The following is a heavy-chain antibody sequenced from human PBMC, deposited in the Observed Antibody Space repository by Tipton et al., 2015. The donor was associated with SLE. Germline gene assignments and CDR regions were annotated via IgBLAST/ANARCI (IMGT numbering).Heavy chain of an antibody. Sequence: SLRLSCAASGFTFSSYAMSWVRQAPGKGLEWVSGISGSGGDTYYADSVKGRFTISRDNSKNTLYLQMNSLRAEDTAVYYCAKSGDSSSVRADYWGQGTLVTVSS. CDR2: ISGSGGDT. CDR1: GFTFSSYA. J-gene: IGHJ4*02. D-gene: IGHD3-22*01. CDR3: AKSGDSSSVRADY. V-gene: IGHV3-23*01.